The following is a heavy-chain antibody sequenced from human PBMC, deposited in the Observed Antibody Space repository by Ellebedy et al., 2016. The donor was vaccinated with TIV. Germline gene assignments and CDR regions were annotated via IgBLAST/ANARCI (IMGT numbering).Heavy chain of an antibody. J-gene: IGHJ4*02. D-gene: IGHD3-10*01. CDR1: GYTFTSYG. Sequence: ASVKVSXXASGYTFTSYGISWVRQAPGQGLEWMGWISAYNGNTNYAQKLQGRVTMTTDTSTSTAYMELRSLRSDDTAVYYCARDRDYYGSGSYLSWGQGTLVTVSS. CDR3: ARDRDYYGSGSYLS. V-gene: IGHV1-18*01. CDR2: ISAYNGNT.